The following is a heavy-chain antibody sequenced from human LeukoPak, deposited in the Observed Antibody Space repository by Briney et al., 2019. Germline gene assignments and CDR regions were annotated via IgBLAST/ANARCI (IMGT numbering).Heavy chain of an antibody. CDR3: ARRNSSGWCDY. D-gene: IGHD6-19*01. J-gene: IGHJ4*02. CDR2: ISNNGGTT. V-gene: IGHV3-64*01. Sequence: GGSLRLSCAASGFTFSNYALHWVRQAPGKGLEYVSAISNNGGTTYYANSVKGRFTISRDNSKNTLYLQMGSLRAEDMALYYCARRNSSGWCDYWGQGTLVTVSS. CDR1: GFTFSNYA.